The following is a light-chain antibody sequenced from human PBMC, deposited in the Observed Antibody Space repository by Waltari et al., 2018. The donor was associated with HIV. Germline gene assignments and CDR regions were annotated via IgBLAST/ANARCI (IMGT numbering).Light chain of an antibody. V-gene: IGLV10-54*01. Sequence: QAGLTQPPSVSKGLKQTATLTCAGNSDNVGYQGVAWLQQHQGHPPKLLSYRNDDRPSGGAEGFATTRSGNTAFLAITELQREDETDCCCTAWDSSLGAWVFGGGTRLTVL. CDR2: RND. J-gene: IGLJ3*02. CDR3: TAWDSSLGAWV. CDR1: SDNVGYQG.